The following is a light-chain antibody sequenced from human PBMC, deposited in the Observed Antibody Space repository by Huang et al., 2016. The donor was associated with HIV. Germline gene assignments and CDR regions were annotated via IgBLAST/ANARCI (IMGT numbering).Light chain of an antibody. CDR1: QSITTD. V-gene: IGKV1-39*01. J-gene: IGKJ1*01. CDR3: QQGYTTSWT. CDR2: ATD. Sequence: DIQLTQSPSSLSASVGDRVTITCRASQSITTDLNWYQQKPGKAPTLLIYATDSLQSGGPSRFSGRGSGTEFTLTISSLQPDDFATYYCQQGYTTSWTFGPGTKVE.